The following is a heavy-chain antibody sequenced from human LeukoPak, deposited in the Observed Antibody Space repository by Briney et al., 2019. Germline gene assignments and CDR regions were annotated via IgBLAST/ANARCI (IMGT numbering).Heavy chain of an antibody. CDR1: GYTFTSYY. D-gene: IGHD3-16*01. V-gene: IGHV1-46*01. CDR3: ARGLRGMTTLRY. J-gene: IGHJ4*02. Sequence: ASVKVSCTASGYTFTSYYMHWVRQAPGQGLEWMAIINPSGGSTSYAQKFQGRVTMTRDTSTSTVYMELSSLRSEDTAVYYCARGLRGMTTLRYWGQGTLVTVSS. CDR2: INPSGGST.